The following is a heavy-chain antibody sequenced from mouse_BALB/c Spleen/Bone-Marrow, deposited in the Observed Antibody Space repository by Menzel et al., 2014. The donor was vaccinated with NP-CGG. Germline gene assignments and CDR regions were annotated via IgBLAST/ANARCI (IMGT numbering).Heavy chain of an antibody. CDR1: GFSLTSYG. CDR2: IWAGGST. V-gene: IGHV2-9*02. CDR3: AKGSYYEGAMDY. D-gene: IGHD1-1*01. J-gene: IGHJ4*01. Sequence: VQLVESGPGLVAPSQSLSITCTVSGFSLTSYGVHWVRQPPGKVLEWLGVIWAGGSTNYNSALMSRLSISKDNSKSQLFLKMNSLQTNDTAMYYCAKGSYYEGAMDYWGQGTSVTVSS.